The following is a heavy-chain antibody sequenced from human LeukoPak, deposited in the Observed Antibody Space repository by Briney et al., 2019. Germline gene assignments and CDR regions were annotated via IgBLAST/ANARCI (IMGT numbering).Heavy chain of an antibody. Sequence: GGSLRLSCAASGFTFSSYAMHWVRQAPGKGLEWVAVISYDGSNKYYADSVKGRFTISRDNPKNTLYLQMNSLRAEDTAVYYCARDYYYDSSGYYYVDYWGQGTLVTVSS. CDR3: ARDYYYDSSGYYYVDY. V-gene: IGHV3-30-3*01. CDR2: ISYDGSNK. D-gene: IGHD3-22*01. CDR1: GFTFSSYA. J-gene: IGHJ4*02.